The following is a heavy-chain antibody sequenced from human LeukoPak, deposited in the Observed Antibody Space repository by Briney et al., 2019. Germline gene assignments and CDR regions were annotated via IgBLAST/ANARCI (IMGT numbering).Heavy chain of an antibody. J-gene: IGHJ5*02. CDR1: GYTFTSYG. CDR3: ARVTRSEGWFDP. D-gene: IGHD4-17*01. Sequence: ASVKVSCKASGYTFTSYGISWVRQAPGQGLEWMGWISAYNGNTNYAQKLQGRVTMTTDTPTSTAYMELRSLRSDDTAVYYCARVTRSEGWFDPWGQGTLVTVSS. CDR2: ISAYNGNT. V-gene: IGHV1-18*01.